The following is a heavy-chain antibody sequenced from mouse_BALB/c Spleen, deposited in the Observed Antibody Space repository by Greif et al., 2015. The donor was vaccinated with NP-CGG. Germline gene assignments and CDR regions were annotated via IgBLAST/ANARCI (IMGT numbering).Heavy chain of an antibody. Sequence: QAQLQQSGAELVRPGSSVKISCKASGYAFSSYWMNWVKQRPGQGLEWIGQIYPGDGDTNYNGKFKGKATLTADKSSSTAYMQLSSLTSEDSAVYFCARSGTATPMDYWGQGTSVTVSS. CDR2: IYPGDGDT. V-gene: IGHV1-80*01. CDR1: GYAFSSYW. D-gene: IGHD1-2*01. CDR3: ARSGTATPMDY. J-gene: IGHJ4*01.